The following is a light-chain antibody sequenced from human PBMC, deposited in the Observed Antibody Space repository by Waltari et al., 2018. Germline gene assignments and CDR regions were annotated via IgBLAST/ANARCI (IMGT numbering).Light chain of an antibody. Sequence: DIQMPQSPSSLSAPVGDRVPITCRASQSVRNFLNWYQQEPGKAPKLLIYATSTLQTGVPSRFSGSGSGTDFTLSISSLQPEDFAIYFCQQGYMTPRTFGQGTKVEIK. J-gene: IGKJ1*01. CDR2: ATS. V-gene: IGKV1-39*01. CDR1: QSVRNF. CDR3: QQGYMTPRT.